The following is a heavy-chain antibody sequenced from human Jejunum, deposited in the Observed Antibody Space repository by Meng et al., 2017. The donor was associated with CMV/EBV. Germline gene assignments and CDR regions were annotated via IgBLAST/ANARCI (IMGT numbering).Heavy chain of an antibody. Sequence: VYPFSAYAIAWVRQAPGRGLEWMGWVSAYNGDTNYAHQLHGRVSMTTDTSTTTAYMELRGLRSDDTGVYYCARIPVTSGSSYGLDVWGQGTTVTVSS. CDR3: ARIPVTSGSSYGLDV. V-gene: IGHV1-18*01. CDR2: VSAYNGDT. D-gene: IGHD4-17*01. CDR1: VYPFSAYA. J-gene: IGHJ6*02.